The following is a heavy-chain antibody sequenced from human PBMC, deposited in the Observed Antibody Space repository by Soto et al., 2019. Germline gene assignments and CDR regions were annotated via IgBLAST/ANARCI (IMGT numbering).Heavy chain of an antibody. CDR1: GGSISSYC. Sequence: SETMALSCTVSGGSISSYCLSGIRQPTGKGLEWIGRLYTCGSTNYIPSLKSRVTLSVDTSKNQFSLKLSSVIAADTAVYYSARGDRAAAGTLPYYYNYGMDVWGQGTTVTVSS. D-gene: IGHD6-13*01. V-gene: IGHV4-4*07. CDR3: ARGDRAAAGTLPYYYNYGMDV. CDR2: LYTCGST. J-gene: IGHJ6*02.